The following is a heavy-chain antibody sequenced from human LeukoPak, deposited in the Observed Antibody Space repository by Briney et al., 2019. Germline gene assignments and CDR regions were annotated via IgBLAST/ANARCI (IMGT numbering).Heavy chain of an antibody. V-gene: IGHV4-34*01. CDR1: GGSFSGYY. CDR2: INHSGST. CDR3: ARGVLRYALYYFDY. J-gene: IGHJ4*02. D-gene: IGHD2-2*01. Sequence: PSETLSLTCAVYGGSFSGYYWSWIRQPPGKGLEWIGEINHSGSTNYNPSLKSRVTISVDTSKNQFSLKLSSVTATDTAVYYCARGVLRYALYYFDYWGQGTLVTVSS.